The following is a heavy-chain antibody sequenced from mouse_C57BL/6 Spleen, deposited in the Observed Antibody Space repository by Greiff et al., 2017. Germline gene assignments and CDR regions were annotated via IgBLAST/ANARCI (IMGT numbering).Heavy chain of an antibody. CDR1: GYTFTSYW. Sequence: QVQLQQPGAELVKPGASVKLSCKASGYTFTSYWMQWVKQRPGQGLEWIGEIDPSDSYTNYNQKFKGKATLTVDTSSSTAYMQLSSLTSEDSAVYNGARGGYGSRGGVDYWGQGTTLTVSS. V-gene: IGHV1-50*01. CDR2: IDPSDSYT. D-gene: IGHD1-1*01. CDR3: ARGGYGSRGGVDY. J-gene: IGHJ2*01.